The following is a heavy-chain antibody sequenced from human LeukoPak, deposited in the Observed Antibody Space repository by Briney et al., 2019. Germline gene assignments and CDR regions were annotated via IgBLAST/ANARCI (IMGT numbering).Heavy chain of an antibody. CDR1: GFTFSSYG. CDR2: ISYEGSNK. J-gene: IGHJ6*02. D-gene: IGHD3-10*01. Sequence: GGSLRLSCAASGFTFSSYGVHWVRQAPGKGLEWVAVISYEGSNKYYADSVKGRFNISRDNSKNTLYLQMNSLRAEDTAVYYCAKDGGYGSGSYYTLEYYYGMDVWGQGTTVTVSS. CDR3: AKDGGYGSGSYYTLEYYYGMDV. V-gene: IGHV3-30*18.